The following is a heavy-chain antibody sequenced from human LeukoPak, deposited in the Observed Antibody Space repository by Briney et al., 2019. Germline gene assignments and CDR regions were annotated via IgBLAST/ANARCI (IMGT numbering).Heavy chain of an antibody. CDR3: AHSGDDFWSDSLSFDI. CDR2: IYWNDDK. Sequence: ASGPTLVNPTQTLTLTCTFSGFSLSTSGVGVGWIRQPPGKALEWLALIYWNDDKRYSPSLKSRLTITKDTSKNQVVLTMTNMDPVDTATYYCAHSGDDFWSDSLSFDIWGQGTMVTVSS. V-gene: IGHV2-5*01. J-gene: IGHJ3*02. D-gene: IGHD3-3*01. CDR1: GFSLSTSGVG.